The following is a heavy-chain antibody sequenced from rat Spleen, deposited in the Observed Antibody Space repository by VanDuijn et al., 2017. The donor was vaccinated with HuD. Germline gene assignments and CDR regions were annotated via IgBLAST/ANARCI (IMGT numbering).Heavy chain of an antibody. CDR2: INSTGNT. D-gene: IGHD1-6*01. CDR3: ARSEGTHYYLPFAD. J-gene: IGHJ3*01. V-gene: IGHV3-3*01. Sequence: QLQESGPGLVKPSQSLSLTCSVTGYSISSAYRWNWIRKFPGNKLEWMGYINSTGNTNYNPSLKSRISISRDTSKNQFFLQVNSLSTEYTATYYCARSEGTHYYLPFADWGQGTLVTVSS. CDR1: GYSISSAYR.